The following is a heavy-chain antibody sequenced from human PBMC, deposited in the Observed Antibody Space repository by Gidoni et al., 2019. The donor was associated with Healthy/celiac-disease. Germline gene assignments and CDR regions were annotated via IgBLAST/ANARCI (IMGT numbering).Heavy chain of an antibody. Sequence: QLQLQESGPGLVKPSETLSLTCTVSGGSISSSSYYWGWIRPPPGKGLEWIGSSYYSGSTYYNPSLKSRVTISVDTSKNQFSLKLSSVTAADTAVYYCSSGWHFDYWGQGTLVTVSS. D-gene: IGHD6-19*01. J-gene: IGHJ4*02. CDR3: SSGWHFDY. CDR1: GGSISSSSYY. V-gene: IGHV4-39*01. CDR2: SYYSGST.